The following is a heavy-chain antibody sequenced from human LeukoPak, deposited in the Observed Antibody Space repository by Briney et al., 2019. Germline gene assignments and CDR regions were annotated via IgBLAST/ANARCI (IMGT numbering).Heavy chain of an antibody. CDR2: ISFDGSNK. Sequence: GRSLRLSCAASGFTFSSYAMHWVRQAPGKGLEWVAVISFDGSNKYYADSVKGRFTISRDNSKNTLYLQMNSLRAEDTAVYYCARDRGYSGSYCDYWGQGTLVTVSS. CDR3: ARDRGYSGSYCDY. J-gene: IGHJ4*02. D-gene: IGHD1-26*01. V-gene: IGHV3-30-3*01. CDR1: GFTFSSYA.